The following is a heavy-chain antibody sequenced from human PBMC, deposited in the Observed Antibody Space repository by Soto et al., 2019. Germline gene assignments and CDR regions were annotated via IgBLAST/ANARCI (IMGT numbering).Heavy chain of an antibody. V-gene: IGHV3-23*01. D-gene: IGHD4-17*01. Sequence: PGGSLRLSCAASGFTFSGYAMSWFRQAPGKGLEWVSVIHGGGNSAYYADSVKGRFTISRDNSKNTLYLQMSSLRGEDTAVYYCAKNRGLVTTSWPFDDWCPGTRVTVSS. CDR1: GFTFSGYA. J-gene: IGHJ4*02. CDR3: AKNRGLVTTSWPFDD. CDR2: IHGGGNSA.